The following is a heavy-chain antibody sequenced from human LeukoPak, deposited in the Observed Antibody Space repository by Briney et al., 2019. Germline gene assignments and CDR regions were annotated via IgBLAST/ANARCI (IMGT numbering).Heavy chain of an antibody. CDR2: INAGNGNT. J-gene: IGHJ4*02. D-gene: IGHD3-22*01. CDR3: ARDYYDSSALRRFDF. CDR1: GYTFTSYA. Sequence: ASVKVSCKASGYTFTSYAMHWVRQAPGQRLEWMGWINAGNGNTKYSQEFQGRVTITRDTSASTAYMELSSLRSEDTAVYYCARDYYDSSALRRFDFWGQGTLVTVSS. V-gene: IGHV1-3*03.